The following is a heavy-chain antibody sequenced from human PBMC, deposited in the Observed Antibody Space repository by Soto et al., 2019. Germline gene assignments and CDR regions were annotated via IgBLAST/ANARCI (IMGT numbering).Heavy chain of an antibody. J-gene: IGHJ3*01. CDR1: GFILNNYA. CDR2: IGGTEGDSDGVP. V-gene: IGHV3-23*01. D-gene: IGHD7-27*01. CDR3: VKRGRNWGAFDF. Sequence: VQLLESGGDLVQPGGSLRLSCVASGFILNNYAMSWVRQAPGKGLAWVSTIGGTEGDSDGVPWYEDSVKGRFTISRDSSANTLFLHMANLRAEDSALYYGVKRGRNWGAFDFWGQGTTVVVSS.